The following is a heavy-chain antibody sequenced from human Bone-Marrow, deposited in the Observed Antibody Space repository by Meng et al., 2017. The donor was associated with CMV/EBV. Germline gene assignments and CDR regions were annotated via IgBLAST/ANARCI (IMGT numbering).Heavy chain of an antibody. D-gene: IGHD2-15*01. Sequence: GGSLRLSCAASGFTFSSYDMVWVRQAPGKGLEWVSWITSSGGTKKYADSVKGRFTISRDNAKNSLYLQMDSLRAEDTAVYYCARNVGGLGYWGQGTRVTVSS. CDR1: GFTFSSYD. V-gene: IGHV3-48*03. CDR3: ARNVGGLGY. CDR2: ITSSGGTK. J-gene: IGHJ4*02.